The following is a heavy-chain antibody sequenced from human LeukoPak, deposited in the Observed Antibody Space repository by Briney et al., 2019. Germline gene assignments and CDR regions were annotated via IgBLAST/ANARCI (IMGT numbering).Heavy chain of an antibody. CDR3: AKDLGSGGYSGEFEPEYFQH. CDR2: ISGSGGST. CDR1: GFTFSSYA. J-gene: IGHJ1*01. Sequence: PGGSLRLSCAASGFTFSSYAMSWVRQAPGKGLEWVSAISGSGGSTYYADSVKGRFTISRDNSKNTLYLQMNSLRAEDTAVYYCAKDLGSGGYSGEFEPEYFQHWGQGTLVTVSS. D-gene: IGHD3-10*01. V-gene: IGHV3-23*01.